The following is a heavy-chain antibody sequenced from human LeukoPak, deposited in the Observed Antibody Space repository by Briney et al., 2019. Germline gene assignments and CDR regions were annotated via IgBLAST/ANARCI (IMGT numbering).Heavy chain of an antibody. V-gene: IGHV1-18*04. CDR1: GYTFTTYG. J-gene: IGHJ6*04. CDR2: ISANNGNT. Sequence: ASVKVSYKASGYTFTTYGISWVRQAPGQGLEWMGWISANNGNTNYAQKLQGRVTMTTDTSTSTAYMELRSLRADDAAVYCCARRGFWWGSGGSWLCPYVYYCRDVGGKGTAVTVSS. D-gene: IGHD2-15*01. CDR3: ARRGFWWGSGGSWLCPYVYYCRDV.